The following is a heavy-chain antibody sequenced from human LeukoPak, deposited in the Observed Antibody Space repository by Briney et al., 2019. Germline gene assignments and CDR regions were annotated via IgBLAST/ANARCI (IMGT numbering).Heavy chain of an antibody. J-gene: IGHJ2*01. D-gene: IGHD3-10*01. V-gene: IGHV3-30*04. Sequence: PGGSLRLSCAASGFTFSSYAMHWVRQAPGKGLEWVAVISYDGSNKYYADSVKGRFTISRDNSKNTLYLQMNSLRAEDTAVYYCARDGSTYGSGSYYPGYFDLWGRGTLVTVSS. CDR2: ISYDGSNK. CDR3: ARDGSTYGSGSYYPGYFDL. CDR1: GFTFSSYA.